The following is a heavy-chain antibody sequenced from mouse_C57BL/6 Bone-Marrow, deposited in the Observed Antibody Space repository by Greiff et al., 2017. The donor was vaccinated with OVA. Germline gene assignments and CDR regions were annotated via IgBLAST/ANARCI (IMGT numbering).Heavy chain of an antibody. CDR1: GYTFTSYW. CDR2: INPSNGGT. Sequence: VQLKQPGTELVKPGASVQLSCQASGYTFTSYWMPWVKQRPGQGLEWIGNINPSNGGTNDNEKFKSKATLTVDKSSSTAYMQLSSLTSEDSAVYYCARLYYGNHSDYWGQGTTLTVSS. CDR3: ARLYYGNHSDY. J-gene: IGHJ2*01. V-gene: IGHV1-53*01. D-gene: IGHD2-1*01.